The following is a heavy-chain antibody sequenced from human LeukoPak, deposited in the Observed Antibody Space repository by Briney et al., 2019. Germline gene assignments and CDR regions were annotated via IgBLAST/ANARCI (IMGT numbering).Heavy chain of an antibody. CDR2: ISWNSGSI. D-gene: IGHD6-19*01. J-gene: IGHJ4*02. CDR3: AKDIGSGLDY. CDR1: GFTFDDYA. V-gene: IGHV3-9*01. Sequence: GGSLRFSCAASGFTFDDYAMHWVRQAPRKGLEWVSGISWNSGSIGYADSVKGRFTISRDNAKNSLYLQMNSLRAEDTALYYCAKDIGSGLDYWGQGTLVTVSS.